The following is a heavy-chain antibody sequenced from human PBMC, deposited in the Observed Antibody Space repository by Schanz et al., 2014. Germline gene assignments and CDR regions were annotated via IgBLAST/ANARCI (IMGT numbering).Heavy chain of an antibody. J-gene: IGHJ3*02. V-gene: IGHV1-69*02. CDR3: ARGGGPEDVFDI. Sequence: QVQLVQSGAEVKKPGSSVKVSCTASGGTFSTYTISWVRQAPGQGLEWMGRIIPILGIANYAQKFQGRVRITADKSTSTAYMELSSLRSDDTAVYYCARGGGPEDVFDIWGQGTILTVSS. CDR2: IIPILGIA. D-gene: IGHD2-15*01. CDR1: GGTFSTYT.